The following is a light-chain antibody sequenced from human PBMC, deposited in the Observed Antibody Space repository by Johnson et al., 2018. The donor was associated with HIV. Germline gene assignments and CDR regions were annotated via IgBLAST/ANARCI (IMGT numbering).Light chain of an antibody. Sequence: PVLTQPPSVSAAPGQKVTISCSGSSSNIGNNYVSWYQQLPGTAPKLLIYDNNKRPSGIPDRFSGSKSDTSATLGITGLPTGDEADYYCGTWDSSLSAYVFGTGTKVTVL. CDR3: GTWDSSLSAYV. V-gene: IGLV1-51*01. CDR1: SSNIGNNY. CDR2: DNN. J-gene: IGLJ1*01.